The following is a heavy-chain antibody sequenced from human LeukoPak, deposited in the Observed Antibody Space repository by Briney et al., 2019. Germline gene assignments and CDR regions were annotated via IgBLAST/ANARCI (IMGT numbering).Heavy chain of an antibody. CDR1: GGYISSYY. J-gene: IGHJ4*02. Sequence: SETLSLTCTVSGGYISSYYWSWIRLPPGKGLEWIGFIYTSGNTNYNPSLKSRVTISLDTSKNQISLTLISVAAADTAVYFCARDPSLFAGYFDYWGQGALVTVSS. V-gene: IGHV4-4*09. D-gene: IGHD3-9*01. CDR2: IYTSGNT. CDR3: ARDPSLFAGYFDY.